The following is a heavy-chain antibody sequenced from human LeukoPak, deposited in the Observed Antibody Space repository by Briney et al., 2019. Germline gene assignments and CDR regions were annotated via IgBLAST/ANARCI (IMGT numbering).Heavy chain of an antibody. J-gene: IGHJ6*03. V-gene: IGHV4-38-2*01. Sequence: PSETLSLTCAVSGYSLSSGYYWGWTRQPPGKGLEWIGSIYHSGSTYYNPSLKSRVTISVDTSKNQFSLKLSSVTAADTAVYYCARHQYCSSTSCLAGYYYYYYYMDVWGKGTTVTVSS. CDR2: IYHSGST. CDR3: ARHQYCSSTSCLAGYYYYYYYMDV. CDR1: GYSLSSGYY. D-gene: IGHD2-2*01.